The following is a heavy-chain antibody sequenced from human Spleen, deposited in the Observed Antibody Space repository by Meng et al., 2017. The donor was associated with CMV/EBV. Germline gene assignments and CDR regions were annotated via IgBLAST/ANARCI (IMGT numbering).Heavy chain of an antibody. V-gene: IGHV1-18*01. CDR3: ARDRWNYVIPYFDH. CDR2: ISAYNGNT. CDR1: CYNCVSFG. J-gene: IGHJ4*02. D-gene: IGHD1-7*01. Sequence: KASCYNCVSFGSSWVRQPHGKGLEWMGRISAYNGNTNYAQKLQGRVTMTTDTSTSTAYMELRSMRSDDTAVYYCARDRWNYVIPYFDHWGQGTLVTVSS.